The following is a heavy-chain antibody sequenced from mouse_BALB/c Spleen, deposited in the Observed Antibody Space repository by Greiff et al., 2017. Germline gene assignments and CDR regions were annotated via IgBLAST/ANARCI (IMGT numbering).Heavy chain of an antibody. CDR3: ARSELLRYYFDY. CDR1: GFTFSSFG. J-gene: IGHJ2*01. V-gene: IGHV5-17*02. D-gene: IGHD1-1*01. Sequence: EAKLVESGGGLVQPGGSRKLSCAASGFTFSSFGMHWVRQAPEKGLEWVAYISSGSSTIYYADTVKGRFTISRDNPKNTLFLQMTSLRSEDTAMYYCARSELLRYYFDYWGQGTTLTVSS. CDR2: ISSGSSTI.